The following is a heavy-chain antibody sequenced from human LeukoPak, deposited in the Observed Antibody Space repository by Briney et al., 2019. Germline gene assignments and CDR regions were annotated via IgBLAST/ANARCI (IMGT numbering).Heavy chain of an antibody. CDR3: ARVQLGVGADG. V-gene: IGHV3-74*01. CDR2: INSDGRFT. J-gene: IGHJ4*02. CDR1: GFTFSIYW. D-gene: IGHD1-26*01. Sequence: GGSLRLSCAASGFTFSIYWMHWVRQAPGKGLVWVSRINSDGRFTTYADSVKGRFTISRDNAKNTLYLQMNSLRAEDTAVYYCARVQLGVGADGWGQGTLVTVSS.